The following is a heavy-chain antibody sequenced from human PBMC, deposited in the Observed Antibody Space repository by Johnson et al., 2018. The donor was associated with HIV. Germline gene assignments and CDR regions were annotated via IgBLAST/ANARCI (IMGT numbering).Heavy chain of an antibody. D-gene: IGHD5-24*01. V-gene: IGHV3-23*04. CDR2: ISGGGGTT. J-gene: IGHJ3*02. Sequence: VQLVESGGGLVQPGGSLRLSCAASGFSLSVYAMTWVRQAPGKGLEWVSTISGGGGTTNYADSVKGRFTISRDNAKNSLYLQMNSLRAEDTAVYYCAKEGMGWLHHDAFDIWGQGTMVIVSS. CDR1: GFSLSVYA. CDR3: AKEGMGWLHHDAFDI.